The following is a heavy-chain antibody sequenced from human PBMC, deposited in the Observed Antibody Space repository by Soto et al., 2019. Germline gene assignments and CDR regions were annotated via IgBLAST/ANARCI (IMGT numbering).Heavy chain of an antibody. J-gene: IGHJ4*02. D-gene: IGHD3-22*01. CDR1: GGSISSYY. CDR3: AGKYYYDSSGYYSVDY. CDR2: IYYSGST. Sequence: SETLSLTCTVSGGSISSYYWSWIRQPPGKGLEWIGYIYYSGSTNYNPSLKSRVTISVDTSKNQFSLKLSSVTVADTAVYYCAGKYYYDSSGYYSVDYWGQGTLVTVSS. V-gene: IGHV4-59*01.